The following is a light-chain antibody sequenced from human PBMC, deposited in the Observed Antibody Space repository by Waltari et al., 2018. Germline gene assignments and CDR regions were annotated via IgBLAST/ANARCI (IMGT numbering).Light chain of an antibody. Sequence: QSVLPQPPSASGTPGQRVTISCSGSSSNIGRNPVSWYQQLAGTAPKLLIDSNHQRPAGVPYRCSGSKAGTTASLAIGGRQYEDEAAYYCAAWDDSLDGWVFGGGTKLTVL. CDR1: SSNIGRNP. J-gene: IGLJ3*02. CDR2: SNH. V-gene: IGLV1-44*01. CDR3: AAWDDSLDGWV.